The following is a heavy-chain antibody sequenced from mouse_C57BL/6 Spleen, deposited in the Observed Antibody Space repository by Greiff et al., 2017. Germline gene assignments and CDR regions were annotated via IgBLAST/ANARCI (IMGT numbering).Heavy chain of an antibody. CDR3: AGYYYGSGGYAMDY. V-gene: IGHV1-81*01. CDR1: GYTFTNYG. CDR2: IYPRSGNT. D-gene: IGHD1-1*01. J-gene: IGHJ4*01. Sequence: QIQLQQSGAELARPGASVKLTCKASGYTFTNYGISWVKQRTGQGLEWIGEIYPRSGNTYYNEKFKGKATLTADKSSSTAYMELRSLTSEDSAVYFCAGYYYGSGGYAMDYWGQGTSVTVSS.